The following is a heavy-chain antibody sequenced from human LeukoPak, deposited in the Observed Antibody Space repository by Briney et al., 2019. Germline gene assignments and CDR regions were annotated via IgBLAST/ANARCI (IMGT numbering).Heavy chain of an antibody. CDR2: INSGNGNT. Sequence: GSVKVSCKASGYTFTSYAMHWVRQAPGQGLEWVGLINSGNGNTKYSQKFQGRFTITRDTCANTVYMELSSLRAEDTAVYYCAKIGRGWYSSSWYNYYYGMDVWGQLTTVTFS. J-gene: IGHJ6*01. CDR1: GYTFTSYA. D-gene: IGHD6-13*01. CDR3: AKIGRGWYSSSWYNYYYGMDV. V-gene: IGHV1-3*01.